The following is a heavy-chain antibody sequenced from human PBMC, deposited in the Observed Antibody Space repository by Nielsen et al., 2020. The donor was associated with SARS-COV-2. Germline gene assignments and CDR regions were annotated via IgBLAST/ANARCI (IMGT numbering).Heavy chain of an antibody. CDR3: ARDLLDSSGYYYGFWFDP. CDR1: GYTFTGYY. D-gene: IGHD3-22*01. Sequence: ASVKVSCTASGYTFTGYYMHWVRQAPGQGLEWMGWINPNSGGTNYAQKFQGWVTMTRDTSISTAYMELSRLRSDDTAVYYCARDLLDSSGYYYGFWFDPWGQGTLVTVSS. CDR2: INPNSGGT. J-gene: IGHJ5*02. V-gene: IGHV1-2*04.